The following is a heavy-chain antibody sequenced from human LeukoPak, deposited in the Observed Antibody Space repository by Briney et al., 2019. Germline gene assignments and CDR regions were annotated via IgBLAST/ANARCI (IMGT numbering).Heavy chain of an antibody. J-gene: IGHJ4*02. D-gene: IGHD3-22*01. Sequence: TRSPTCNVNSGSMGSGGYYWSWILQKTGKGLEWIGYIYYTGSTYYIPSLKSRVTISVDTSKNQFSLKLSSVTAADTAVYYCARTYYYDSSGYPTPFGYWGQGTLVTVSS. CDR1: SGSMGSGGYY. CDR3: ARTYYYDSSGYPTPFGY. V-gene: IGHV4-31*03. CDR2: IYYTGST.